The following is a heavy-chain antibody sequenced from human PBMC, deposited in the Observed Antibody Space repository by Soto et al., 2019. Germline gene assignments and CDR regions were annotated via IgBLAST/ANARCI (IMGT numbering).Heavy chain of an antibody. D-gene: IGHD3-3*01. CDR2: ISGSGGST. CDR3: VKDRGRYYDFWSGYPIFDY. V-gene: IGHV3-23*01. J-gene: IGHJ4*02. Sequence: GGSLRLSCAASGITFRNYAMSWVRQAPGKGLEWVSAISGSGGSTYYADSVKGRFTISRDNSKNTLYLQMSSLRAEDTAVYYCVKDRGRYYDFWSGYPIFDYWGQGTLVTVSS. CDR1: GITFRNYA.